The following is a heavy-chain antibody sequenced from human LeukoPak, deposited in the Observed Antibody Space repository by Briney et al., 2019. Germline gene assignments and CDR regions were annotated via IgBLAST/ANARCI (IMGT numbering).Heavy chain of an antibody. Sequence: SGTLSLTCAVSGGSISSSNWWSWVRQPPGRGLEWIGEIYHSGSTNYNPSLKSRVTISVDKSKNQFSLKLSSVTAADTAVYFCARYVPVSGRPRAAFDIWSQGTMVTVSS. D-gene: IGHD1-26*01. J-gene: IGHJ3*02. V-gene: IGHV4-4*02. CDR1: GGSISSSNW. CDR2: IYHSGST. CDR3: ARYVPVSGRPRAAFDI.